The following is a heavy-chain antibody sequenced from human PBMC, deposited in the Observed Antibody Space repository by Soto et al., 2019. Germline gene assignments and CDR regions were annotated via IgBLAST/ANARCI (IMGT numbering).Heavy chain of an antibody. CDR2: LYDSGSI. V-gene: IGHV4-34*01. Sequence: ETLSLTCAVYGGSFSGYYCSWIRQPPGKGLEWIGELYDSGSINYNASLKSRVSISVDTSKNQFSLKLSSVTAADTAVYYCARGLGGVQHWGQGTLVTVSS. J-gene: IGHJ1*01. CDR1: GGSFSGYY. CDR3: ARGLGGVQH.